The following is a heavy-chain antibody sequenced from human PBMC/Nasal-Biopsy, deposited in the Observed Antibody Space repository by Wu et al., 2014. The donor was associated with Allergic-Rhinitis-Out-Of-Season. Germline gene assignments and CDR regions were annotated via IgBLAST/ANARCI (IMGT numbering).Heavy chain of an antibody. D-gene: IGHD6-19*01. CDR1: GGSIVSAGYF. CDR3: ARHQDRSAWSPYWSFDL. J-gene: IGHJ2*01. V-gene: IGHV4-39*01. CDR2: VYYSGNT. Sequence: TLSLTCTISGGSIVSAGYFWGWIRQPPGKGLEWIATVYYSGNTYSNPSLRSRVSISVDTSKNQFSLKLASVTAADTAVYYCARHQDRSAWSPYWSFDLWGRGTLVPVSS.